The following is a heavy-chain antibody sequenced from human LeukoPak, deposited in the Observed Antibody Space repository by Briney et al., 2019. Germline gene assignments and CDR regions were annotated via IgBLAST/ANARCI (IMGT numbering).Heavy chain of an antibody. D-gene: IGHD2-8*01. CDR2: INSDGSST. J-gene: IGHJ6*03. Sequence: GGSLRLSCAAFGFTFSSYWMHWVRQAPGKGLVWVSRINSDGSSTSYADSVKGRFTISRDNAKNTLYLQMNSLRAEDTAVYYCARENGPYYYYYYMDVWGKGTTVTISS. CDR1: GFTFSSYW. CDR3: ARENGPYYYYYYMDV. V-gene: IGHV3-74*01.